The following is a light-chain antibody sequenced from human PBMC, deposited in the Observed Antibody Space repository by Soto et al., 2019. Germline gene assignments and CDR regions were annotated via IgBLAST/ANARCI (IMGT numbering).Light chain of an antibody. CDR2: EAS. V-gene: IGKV3-11*01. J-gene: IGKJ5*01. CDR3: QHRSIWPVS. Sequence: EIVLTQSPATLSLSPVERATLACMASQSVDNYLDWYQQKPGQAPRLLIYEASNRATGIPARFSGSGSGTDFTLTISSLEPEDFGVYYCQHRSIWPVSFGQGTRLEIK. CDR1: QSVDNY.